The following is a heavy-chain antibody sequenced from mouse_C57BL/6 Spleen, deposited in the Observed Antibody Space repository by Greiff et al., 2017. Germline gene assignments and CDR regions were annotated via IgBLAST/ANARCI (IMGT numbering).Heavy chain of an antibody. CDR1: GYTFTSYW. Sequence: QVQLQQPGAELVKPGASVKMSCKASGYTFTSYWITWVKQRPGQGLEWIGDIYPGSGSPNYNEKFKSKATMTVDTSSSTAYMQLSSLTSEDSAVYYCARKIYGKKDYFDYWGQGTTLTVSS. D-gene: IGHD1-1*01. CDR3: ARKIYGKKDYFDY. CDR2: IYPGSGSP. J-gene: IGHJ2*01. V-gene: IGHV1-55*01.